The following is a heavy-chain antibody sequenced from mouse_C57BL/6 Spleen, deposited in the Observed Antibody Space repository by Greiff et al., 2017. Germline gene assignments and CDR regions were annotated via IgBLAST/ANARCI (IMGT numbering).Heavy chain of an antibody. CDR3: ARRVHGSDNYAMDY. CDR1: GYTFTSYW. CDR2: IDPNSGGT. D-gene: IGHD1-1*01. Sequence: QVQLQQPGAELVKPGASVKLSCKASGYTFTSYWMHWVKQRPGRGLEWIGRIDPNSGGTKYNEKFKSKATLTVDKPSSTAYMQLSSLTSEDSAVYYCARRVHGSDNYAMDYWGQGTSGTVSS. V-gene: IGHV1-72*01. J-gene: IGHJ4*01.